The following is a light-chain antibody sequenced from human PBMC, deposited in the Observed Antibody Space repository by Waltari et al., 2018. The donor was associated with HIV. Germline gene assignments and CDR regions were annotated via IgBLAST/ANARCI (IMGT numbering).Light chain of an antibody. CDR3: SSYSTITSLFV. J-gene: IGLJ1*01. V-gene: IGLV2-14*01. CDR2: MLS. CDR1: VVASGPAIY. Sequence: QSALAQPASVYGSPGQSITISCAGAVVASGPAIYVSWYQQHPGRAPRLIIYMLSRRPSGVSDRFSGSSSGMSATLTISGLQSDDEAHYYCSSYSTITSLFVFGTGTRVTVL.